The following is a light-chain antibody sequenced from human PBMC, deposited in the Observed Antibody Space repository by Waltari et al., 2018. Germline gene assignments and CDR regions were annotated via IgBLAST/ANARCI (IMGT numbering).Light chain of an antibody. J-gene: IGLJ3*02. CDR1: SSNIGAGYD. V-gene: IGLV1-40*01. CDR3: QSYDTSLSVSV. CDR2: GNN. Sequence: QSVLTQPPSVSGAPGQRVTISCTGSSSNIGAGYDVHWYQQLPGTAPRLLIYGNNNRPSGVPERFSGSKSGTSASLAFTGLQAEDEADYYCQSYDTSLSVSVFGGGTKLTVL.